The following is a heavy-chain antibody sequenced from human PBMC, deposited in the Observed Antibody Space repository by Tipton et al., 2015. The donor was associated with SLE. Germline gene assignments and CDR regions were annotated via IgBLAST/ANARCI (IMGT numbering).Heavy chain of an antibody. CDR2: IYYTGST. V-gene: IGHV4-59*01. Sequence: TLSLTCTVSGGSISSYYWSWIRQPPGKGLEWIGYIYYTGSTNYNPSLKSRVTMSVVTSKNQFSLNLTSVTAADTAMYYCARSIGNIVITIEGEYFDSWGPGTLVPVSS. CDR1: GGSISSYY. D-gene: IGHD3-16*01. J-gene: IGHJ4*01. CDR3: ARSIGNIVITIEGEYFDS.